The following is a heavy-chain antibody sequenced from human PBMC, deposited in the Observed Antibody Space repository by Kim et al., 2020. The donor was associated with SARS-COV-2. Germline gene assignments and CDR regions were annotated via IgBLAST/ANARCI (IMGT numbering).Heavy chain of an antibody. V-gene: IGHV3-53*01. J-gene: IGHJ4*02. CDR1: GFTVSSNY. CDR2: IYSGGST. D-gene: IGHD2-2*01. Sequence: GGSLRLSCAASGFTVSSNYMSWVRQAPGKGLEWVSVIYSGGSTYYADSVKGRFTISRDNSKNTLYLQMNSLRAEDTAVYYCASGDRNRYCSSTSCYVGPAYWGQGTLVTVSS. CDR3: ASGDRNRYCSSTSCYVGPAY.